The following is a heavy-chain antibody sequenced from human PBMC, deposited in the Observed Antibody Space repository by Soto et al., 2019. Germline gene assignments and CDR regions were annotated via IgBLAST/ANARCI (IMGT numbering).Heavy chain of an antibody. D-gene: IGHD2-2*01. Sequence: GGSLRLSCAASGFTFGNYGMHWVRQAPGKGLEWVAVISYDGSKKYYADSVKGRFTISRDSSKNTLYLEMNGLRAEDTAVYYCAKGPAIVLVPAAMNYYYGMDVWGQGTTVTVSS. V-gene: IGHV3-30*18. CDR1: GFTFGNYG. J-gene: IGHJ6*02. CDR2: ISYDGSKK. CDR3: AKGPAIVLVPAAMNYYYGMDV.